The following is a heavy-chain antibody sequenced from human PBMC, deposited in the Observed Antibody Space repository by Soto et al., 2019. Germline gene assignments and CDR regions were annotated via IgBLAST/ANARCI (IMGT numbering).Heavy chain of an antibody. Sequence: EVQLVESGGGLVQPGGSLRLSCAASGFTFSSYWMHWVRQAPGKGLVWVSRIYNDGSSTSYADSVKGRFTISRDNAKNTLYLQMNSLRAEDTAVYYCARRRGSSDWKTNFDFWGQGTLVTVSS. CDR1: GFTFSSYW. D-gene: IGHD6-19*01. V-gene: IGHV3-74*01. J-gene: IGHJ4*02. CDR2: IYNDGSST. CDR3: ARRRGSSDWKTNFDF.